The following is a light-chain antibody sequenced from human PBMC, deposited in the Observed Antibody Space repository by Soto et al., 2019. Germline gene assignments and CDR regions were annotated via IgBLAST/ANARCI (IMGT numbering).Light chain of an antibody. V-gene: IGLV2-14*01. J-gene: IGLJ2*01. CDR2: DVS. CDR3: SSYTSSSPYVV. CDR1: SSDVGNYNY. Sequence: QSALTQPASVSGSPGQSITISCTGTSSDVGNYNYVSWYQQHPGKAPKLMIYDVSNRPSGVSNRFSGSKSGNMASLTISGLQAEDEADYYCSSYTSSSPYVVFGGGTKLTVL.